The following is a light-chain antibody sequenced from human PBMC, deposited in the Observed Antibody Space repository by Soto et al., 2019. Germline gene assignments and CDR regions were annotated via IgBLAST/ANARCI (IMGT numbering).Light chain of an antibody. CDR3: QQYNSYSPET. J-gene: IGKJ1*01. Sequence: IQMTQSPSSLSASVGDRVTITCRASQGIRNDLGWYQQKPGKAPKLLIYAASSLESGVPSRFSGSGSGTEFTLTISSLQPDDFATYYCQQYNSYSPETFGQGTKVEIK. CDR2: AAS. V-gene: IGKV1-17*01. CDR1: QGIRND.